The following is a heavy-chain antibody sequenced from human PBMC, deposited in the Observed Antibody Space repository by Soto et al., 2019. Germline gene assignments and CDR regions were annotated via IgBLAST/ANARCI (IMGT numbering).Heavy chain of an antibody. Sequence: QVQLVQSGAEVKKPGSSVKVSCKASGGTFISYTISWVRQAPGQGLEWMGRIIPILGIANYAQKFQGRVTITADKSTSTAYMELSSLRSEDTAVYYCARDDFTGYFDLWGRGTLVTVSS. J-gene: IGHJ2*01. V-gene: IGHV1-69*08. D-gene: IGHD2-21*02. CDR2: IIPILGIA. CDR3: ARDDFTGYFDL. CDR1: GGTFISYT.